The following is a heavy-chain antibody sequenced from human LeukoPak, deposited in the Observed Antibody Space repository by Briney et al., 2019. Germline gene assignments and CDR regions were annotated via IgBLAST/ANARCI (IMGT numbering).Heavy chain of an antibody. CDR2: ISSSSTI. CDR3: AREYYDYVWGSYRYGYYFDY. V-gene: IGHV3-48*01. Sequence: AGGSLRLSCAASGFTFSSYSMNWVRQAPGKGLEWVSYISSSSTIYYADSVKGRFTISRDNAKNSLYLQMNSLRAEDTAVYYCAREYYDYVWGSYRYGYYFDYWGQGTLVTVSS. J-gene: IGHJ4*02. D-gene: IGHD3-16*02. CDR1: GFTFSSYS.